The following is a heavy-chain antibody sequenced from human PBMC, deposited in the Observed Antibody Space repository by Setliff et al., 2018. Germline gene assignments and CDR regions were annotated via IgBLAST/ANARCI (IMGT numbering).Heavy chain of an antibody. V-gene: IGHV4-34*01. Sequence: SETLSLTCTVYGGSFSNYYWSWIRQPPGKGLEWIGEINHSGSTNYNPSLTSRVSISVDTSKNQFSLKLSSVTAADTAVYYCAKFGPLDLTGDWAFDNWGQGTLVTVSS. CDR1: GGSFSNYY. J-gene: IGHJ4*02. CDR2: INHSGST. D-gene: IGHD7-27*01. CDR3: AKFGPLDLTGDWAFDN.